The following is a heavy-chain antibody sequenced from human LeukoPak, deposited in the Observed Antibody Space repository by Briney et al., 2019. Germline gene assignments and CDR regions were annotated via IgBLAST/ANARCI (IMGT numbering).Heavy chain of an antibody. J-gene: IGHJ4*02. CDR3: ARRGYKQKTFDY. V-gene: IGHV5-51*01. Sequence: GESLKISCIGSGYTFSTHWIGWMRQMPGKGLEWLGNIYPDDSESRYSPSFQGQVTISVGKSITTAYLQWSSLKASDTAMYYCARRGYKQKTFDYWGQGTLVTVSS. D-gene: IGHD5-12*01. CDR1: GYTFSTHW. CDR2: IYPDDSES.